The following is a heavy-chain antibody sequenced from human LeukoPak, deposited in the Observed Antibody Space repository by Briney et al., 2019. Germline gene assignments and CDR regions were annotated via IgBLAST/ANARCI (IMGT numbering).Heavy chain of an antibody. CDR2: ISGSGGDT. CDR3: AKEEYSSSWYRHYYYYYYMDV. D-gene: IGHD6-13*01. J-gene: IGHJ6*03. CDR1: GFTFSSYA. Sequence: GGSLRLSCAASGFTFSSYAMTWVRQAPGKGLEWVSTISGSGGDTYYADSVKGRFTISRDNSKNRMNLQMKSLRADDTAVYYCAKEEYSSSWYRHYYYYYYMDVWGKGTTVTVSS. V-gene: IGHV3-23*01.